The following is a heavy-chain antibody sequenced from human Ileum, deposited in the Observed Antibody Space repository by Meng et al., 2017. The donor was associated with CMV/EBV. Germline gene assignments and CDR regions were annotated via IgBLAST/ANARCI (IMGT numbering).Heavy chain of an antibody. CDR2: VGGNGDGT. CDR3: ATGLGEDGDYTGDF. D-gene: IGHD4-17*01. Sequence: GGSLRLSCIASGFTFSSYAMSWVRQAPGKGLEWVSDVGGNGDGTYHADSVKGRFTISRDNSRNTLYLQMNSLRADDTAVYYCATGLGEDGDYTGDFWGQGTLVTVSS. J-gene: IGHJ4*02. CDR1: GFTFSSYA. V-gene: IGHV3-23*01.